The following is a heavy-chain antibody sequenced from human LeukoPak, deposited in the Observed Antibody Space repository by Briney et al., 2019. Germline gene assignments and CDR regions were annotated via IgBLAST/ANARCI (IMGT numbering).Heavy chain of an antibody. CDR3: ARDVSRVLPAARYFDY. CDR1: GFTFSDYN. D-gene: IGHD2-2*01. Sequence: GGSLRLSCAASGFTFSDYNMSCIRQAPGKGLEWVSYISANSGYIKFADSVRGRFTISRDNAKNSLYLQMNSLRAEDTAVYYCARDVSRVLPAARYFDYWGQGTLVTVSS. J-gene: IGHJ4*02. V-gene: IGHV3-11*06. CDR2: ISANSGYI.